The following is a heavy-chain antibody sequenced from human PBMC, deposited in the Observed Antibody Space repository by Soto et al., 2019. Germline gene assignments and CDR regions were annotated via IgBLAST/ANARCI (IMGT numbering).Heavy chain of an antibody. Sequence: GASLKVSCKASGYTFTSDAMHWVRQAPGQRLEWMGWINAGNGSTKYSQKFQGRVTITRDTSASTAYMELSSLRSEDTAVYYCATAIADDAFDIWGRGTRVTVSS. CDR2: INAGNGST. D-gene: IGHD2-21*01. CDR1: GYTFTSDA. J-gene: IGHJ3*02. V-gene: IGHV1-3*01. CDR3: ATAIADDAFDI.